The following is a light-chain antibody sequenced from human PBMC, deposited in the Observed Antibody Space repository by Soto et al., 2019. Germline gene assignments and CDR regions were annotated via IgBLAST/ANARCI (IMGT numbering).Light chain of an antibody. CDR2: GAS. V-gene: IGKV3-20*01. J-gene: IGKJ1*01. CDR1: QSVSSIY. Sequence: EIVLTQSPGTLSLSPGERATLSCRASQSVSSIYLAWYQQKPGQAPRLLIYGASSRATGIPDRFSGSGSGTDFTLTISRLEPEDFAVYYCHQYGSSSWTFGQGTKVDI. CDR3: HQYGSSSWT.